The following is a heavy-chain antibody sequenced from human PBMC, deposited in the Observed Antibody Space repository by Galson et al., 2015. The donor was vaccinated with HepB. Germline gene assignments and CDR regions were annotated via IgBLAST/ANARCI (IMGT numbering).Heavy chain of an antibody. Sequence: SLRLSCAASGFTFSSYAMSWVRQAPGKGLEWVSAISGSGGSTYYADSVKGRFTISRDNSKNTLYLQMNSLRAEDTAVYYCAPPVVPHDMTPPIWGQGTLVTVSS. D-gene: IGHD2-2*01. V-gene: IGHV3-23*01. CDR2: ISGSGGST. J-gene: IGHJ4*02. CDR3: APPVVPHDMTPPI. CDR1: GFTFSSYA.